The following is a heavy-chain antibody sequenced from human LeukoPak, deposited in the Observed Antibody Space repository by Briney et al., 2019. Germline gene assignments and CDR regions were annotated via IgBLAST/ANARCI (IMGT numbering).Heavy chain of an antibody. CDR1: GYTFTSYY. Sequence: ASVKVSCKASGYTFTSYYINWVRQATGQVLEWMGWMNPNSGNTSYAQKLQGRVTITRNPSISTAYMELRRLTSEDTAVYYCARATLLLGYYDSSAPWSYYYGMDVWGQGTTVTVSS. D-gene: IGHD3-22*01. CDR2: MNPNSGNT. CDR3: ARATLLLGYYDSSAPWSYYYGMDV. V-gene: IGHV1-8*01. J-gene: IGHJ6*02.